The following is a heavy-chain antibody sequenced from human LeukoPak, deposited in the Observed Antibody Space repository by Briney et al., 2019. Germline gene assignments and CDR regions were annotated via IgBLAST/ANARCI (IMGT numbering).Heavy chain of an antibody. V-gene: IGHV3-64D*06. J-gene: IGHJ5*01. CDR3: VKRGGSGWFDY. D-gene: IGHD6-19*01. CDR2: VTNNGGKT. Sequence: GGSLRLSCSASGFTFNNYAMDWVRQAPGKGPEFVSTVTNNGGKTYYADSVKGRFSISRDNSKNTLYLQMRSLRVEDTAAYYCVKRGGSGWFDYWGQGTLVTVSS. CDR1: GFTFNNYA.